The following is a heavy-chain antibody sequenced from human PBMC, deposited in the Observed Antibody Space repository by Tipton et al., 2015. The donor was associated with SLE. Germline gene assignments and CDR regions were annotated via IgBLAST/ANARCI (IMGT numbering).Heavy chain of an antibody. J-gene: IGHJ6*02. V-gene: IGHV4-59*01. Sequence: LRLSCTVSGGSISNYYWSWIRQSPGKGLEWIGYIHFPGRTNYNPSLKSRVSMSLDTSNRFSLRLTSVTAADTATYYCARDELVVLSSARWSYYYGMDVWGQGTTVTVSS. D-gene: IGHD2-15*01. CDR1: GGSISNYY. CDR3: ARDELVVLSSARWSYYYGMDV. CDR2: IHFPGRT.